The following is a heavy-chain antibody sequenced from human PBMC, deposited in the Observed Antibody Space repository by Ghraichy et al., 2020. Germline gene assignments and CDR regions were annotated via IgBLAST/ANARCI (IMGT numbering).Heavy chain of an antibody. CDR3: AHYNSGY. J-gene: IGHJ1*01. D-gene: IGHD1-20*01. CDR1: GFSLSTTGEG. Sequence: SGPTLAKPTQTLTLTCTFSGFSLSTTGEGVGWVRQPPGKALEWLALIYWDGDERYRSSLKNRLTNIKDPSKNQVVLTMTYMDPVDTATYYCAHYNSGYWGQGTPVTVSS. V-gene: IGHV2-5*02. CDR2: IYWDGDE.